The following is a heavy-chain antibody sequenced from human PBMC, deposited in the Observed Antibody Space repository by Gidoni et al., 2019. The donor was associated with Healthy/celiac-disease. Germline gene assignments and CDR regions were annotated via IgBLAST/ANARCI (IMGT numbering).Heavy chain of an antibody. CDR1: GGTFISYA. CDR2: IIPIFGTA. V-gene: IGHV1-69*01. CDR3: ARGRMATITWGTFDY. Sequence: EVKKPGSSVKVSCKTSGGTFISYAISWVRQAPGQGLEWMGGIIPIFGTANYAQKFQGRVTITADESTSTAYMELSSLRSEDTAVYYCARGRMATITWGTFDYWGQGTLVTVSS. D-gene: IGHD5-12*01. J-gene: IGHJ4*02.